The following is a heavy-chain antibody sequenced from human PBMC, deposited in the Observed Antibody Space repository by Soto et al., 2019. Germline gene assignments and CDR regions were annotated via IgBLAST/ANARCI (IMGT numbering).Heavy chain of an antibody. CDR1: GFTFSSYA. CDR2: ISGSGDTT. Sequence: EVQLLESGGGLVQPGGSLRLSCTASGFTFSSYAVTWVRQAPGKGLEWVSGISGSGDTTYYADSVKGRFTISRDNSKNTLYLQMNSLRAEDTALYYCAKDAFGVIPDAFDIWCQGTMVAVA. CDR3: AKDAFGVIPDAFDI. D-gene: IGHD3-10*01. V-gene: IGHV3-23*01. J-gene: IGHJ3*02.